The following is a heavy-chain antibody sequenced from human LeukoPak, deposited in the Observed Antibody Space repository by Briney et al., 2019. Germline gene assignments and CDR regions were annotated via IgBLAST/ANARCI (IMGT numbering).Heavy chain of an antibody. V-gene: IGHV4-38-2*02. CDR1: GYSISSGYY. Sequence: PSETLSLTCTVSGYSISSGYYWGWIRQPPGKGLEWIGSIYHSGSTYYNPSLKSRVTISVDTSKNQFSLKLSSVTAADTAVYYCARTTGTTTTEYYFDYWGQGTLVTVSS. CDR2: IYHSGST. D-gene: IGHD1-1*01. CDR3: ARTTGTTTTEYYFDY. J-gene: IGHJ4*02.